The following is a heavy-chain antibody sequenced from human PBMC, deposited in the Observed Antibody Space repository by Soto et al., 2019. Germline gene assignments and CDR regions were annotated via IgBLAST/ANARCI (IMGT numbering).Heavy chain of an antibody. V-gene: IGHV3-33*05. CDR2: IQYDGSNT. Sequence: GXSLRLSCAAAGFTFVSDGIHWVDQAPGKGLEWVAIIQYDGSNTYYGDSVKGRVTISRDNSMNTLFLQMNSLRAEDTAVYYCARDGTSYSSGWPIDYWGQGTQVTVSS. J-gene: IGHJ4*02. D-gene: IGHD6-19*01. CDR3: ARDGTSYSSGWPIDY. CDR1: GFTFVSDG.